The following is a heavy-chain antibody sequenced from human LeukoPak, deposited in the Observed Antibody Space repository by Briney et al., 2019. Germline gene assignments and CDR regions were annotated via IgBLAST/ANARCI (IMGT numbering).Heavy chain of an antibody. V-gene: IGHV1-46*01. CDR1: GYTFTSYY. CDR3: TSWAGEVKNGLWSGPFDY. J-gene: IGHJ4*02. CDR2: INPSGGST. D-gene: IGHD3-3*01. Sequence: ASVKVSCKASGYTFTSYYMHWVRQAPGQGLEWMGIINPSGGSTSYAQKFQGRVTMTRDTSTSTVYMELSSLRSEDTAVYYCTSWAGEVKNGLWSGPFDYWGQGALVTVSS.